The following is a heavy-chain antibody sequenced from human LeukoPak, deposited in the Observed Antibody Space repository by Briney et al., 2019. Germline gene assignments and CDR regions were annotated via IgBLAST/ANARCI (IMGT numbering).Heavy chain of an antibody. CDR3: ARVGMVRGVFDY. CDR1: GFTFGSYT. CDR2: ISSTSTT. J-gene: IGHJ4*02. D-gene: IGHD3-10*01. V-gene: IGHV3-48*04. Sequence: GGSLRLSCAVSGFTFGSYTMNWVRQAPGKGLEWVSHISSTSTTYYADSVKGRFTTSRDNAKNSLYLQMNSLRAEDTAVYYCARVGMVRGVFDYWGQGTLVTVSS.